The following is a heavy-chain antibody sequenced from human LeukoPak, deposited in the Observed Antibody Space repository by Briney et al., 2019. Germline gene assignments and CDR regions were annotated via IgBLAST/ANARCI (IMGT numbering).Heavy chain of an antibody. D-gene: IGHD2/OR15-2a*01. CDR2: ISGSGGST. CDR1: GFTFSSYA. CDR3: ARGGLSIMGY. J-gene: IGHJ4*02. Sequence: GGSLRLSCAASGFTFSSYAMSWVRQAPGKGLEWVSAISGSGGSTYYADSVKGRFTISRDNSRNSLYLQMNSLRAEDTAVYFCARGGLSIMGYWGQGTLVTVSS. V-gene: IGHV3-23*01.